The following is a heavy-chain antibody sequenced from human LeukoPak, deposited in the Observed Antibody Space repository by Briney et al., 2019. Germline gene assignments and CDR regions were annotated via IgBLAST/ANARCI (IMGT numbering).Heavy chain of an antibody. Sequence: GGSLRLSCAASGFTLRNYWMHWVRQVPGKRLVWVSRISGDGSVTNYADSVKGRFTISRDNAKNTLFLQINSLRAADTAVYYCARYSSSSGGASYYLDYWGHGTLVTASS. CDR1: GFTLRNYW. V-gene: IGHV3-74*01. D-gene: IGHD6-6*01. CDR2: ISGDGSVT. J-gene: IGHJ4*01. CDR3: ARYSSSSGGASYYLDY.